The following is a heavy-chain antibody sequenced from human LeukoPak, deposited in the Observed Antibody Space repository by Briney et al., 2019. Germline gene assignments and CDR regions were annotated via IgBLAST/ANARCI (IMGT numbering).Heavy chain of an antibody. CDR1: GFTFSSYS. J-gene: IGHJ3*02. D-gene: IGHD5/OR15-5a*01. Sequence: GGSLRLSCAASGFTFSSYSMNWVRQAPGKGLEWVSSISSSYIYYADSVKGRFTISRDNAKNSLYLQMNSLRAEDTAVYYCVIVVFSGFDIWGQGTMVTVSS. CDR3: VIVVFSGFDI. CDR2: ISSSYI. V-gene: IGHV3-21*01.